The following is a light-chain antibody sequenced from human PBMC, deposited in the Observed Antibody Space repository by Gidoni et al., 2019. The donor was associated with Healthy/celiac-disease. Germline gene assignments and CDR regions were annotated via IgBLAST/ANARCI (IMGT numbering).Light chain of an antibody. Sequence: EIVLTQSPRPLSLSPGERATLSCRARQSGSISYLAWYQQKPGQAPRMLIYGASSRATSIPDRLSGSGSGTEVTLTISRMEHEDDAVYYCQQYGSTTLFTFGPGTKVEIK. CDR1: QSGSISY. CDR3: QQYGSTTLFT. J-gene: IGKJ3*01. V-gene: IGKV3-20*01. CDR2: GAS.